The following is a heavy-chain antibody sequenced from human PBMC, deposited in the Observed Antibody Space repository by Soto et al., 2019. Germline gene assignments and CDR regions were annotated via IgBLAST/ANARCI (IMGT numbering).Heavy chain of an antibody. V-gene: IGHV4-30-4*08. Sequence: SETLSLTCTVSGGSISSGRYYWNWIRQHPGKGLEWIGYIYYSGSTYYNPSLKSRVTISADTSKNQFSLKLTSVTAADTAVYYCARGSTTEKVDSWGQGALVTVSS. J-gene: IGHJ4*02. D-gene: IGHD4-17*01. CDR3: ARGSTTEKVDS. CDR2: IYYSGST. CDR1: GGSISSGRYY.